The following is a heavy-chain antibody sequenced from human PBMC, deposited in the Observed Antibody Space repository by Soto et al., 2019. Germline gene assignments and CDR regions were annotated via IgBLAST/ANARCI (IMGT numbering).Heavy chain of an antibody. J-gene: IGHJ2*01. CDR2: INPSGGST. CDR3: ARDSIGIAVAGTAPWYFDL. CDR1: GYTFTSYY. V-gene: IGHV1-46*01. Sequence: ASVKVSCKASGYTFTSYYMHWVRQAPGQGLEWMGIINPSGGSTSYAQKFQGRVTMTRDKSTSTAYMELSSLRSEDTAVYYCARDSIGIAVAGTAPWYFDLWGRGTLVTVSS. D-gene: IGHD6-19*01.